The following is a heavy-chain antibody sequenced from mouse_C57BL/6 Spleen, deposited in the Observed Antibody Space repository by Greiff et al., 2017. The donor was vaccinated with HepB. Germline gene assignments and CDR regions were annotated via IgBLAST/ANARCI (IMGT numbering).Heavy chain of an antibody. Sequence: EVKVEESGEGLVKPGGSLKLSCAASGFTFSSYAMSWVRQTPEKRLEWVAYISSGGDYIYYADTVKGRFTISRDNARNTLYLQMSSLKSEDTAMYYCTRDGGYHAMDYWGQGTSVTVSS. CDR1: GFTFSSYA. J-gene: IGHJ4*01. V-gene: IGHV5-9-1*02. CDR3: TRDGGYHAMDY. CDR2: ISSGGDYI. D-gene: IGHD2-3*01.